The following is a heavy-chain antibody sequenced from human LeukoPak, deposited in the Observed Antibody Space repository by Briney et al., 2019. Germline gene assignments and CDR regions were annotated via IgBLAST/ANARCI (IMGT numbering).Heavy chain of an antibody. V-gene: IGHV1-18*01. D-gene: IGHD1-26*01. CDR3: ARANSGTYANNWFDS. J-gene: IGHJ5*01. CDR2: ISSCNGNT. CDR1: GYTFTSSG. Sequence: ASVKVSCKASGYTFTSSGISWVRHAPGQGLEWMGWISSCNGNTHYAQKFQGRVLMITDTSTTTVYMQLSSLRSDDTAVYYCARANSGTYANNWFDSWGQGTLVTVSS.